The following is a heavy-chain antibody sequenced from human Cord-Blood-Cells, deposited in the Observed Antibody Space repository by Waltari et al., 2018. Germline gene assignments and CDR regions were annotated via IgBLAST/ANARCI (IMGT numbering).Heavy chain of an antibody. Sequence: QVQLVESGGGVVQPGRSLRLSCAASGFTFSSYGMPWVRQAPGKGLEWVAVIWYDGSNKYYADSVKGRFTISRDNSKNTLYLQMNSLRAEDTAVYYCARDWNYFDYWGQGTLVTVSS. J-gene: IGHJ4*02. CDR2: IWYDGSNK. V-gene: IGHV3-33*01. CDR1: GFTFSSYG. D-gene: IGHD1-1*01. CDR3: ARDWNYFDY.